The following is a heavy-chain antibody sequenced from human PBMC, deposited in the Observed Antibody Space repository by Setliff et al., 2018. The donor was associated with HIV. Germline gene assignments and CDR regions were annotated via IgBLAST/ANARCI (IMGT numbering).Heavy chain of an antibody. CDR3: ARGYYDSRGYYYPFDY. D-gene: IGHD3-22*01. Sequence: GGSLRLSCAASGVNYSNYTMNWVRQAPGKGLEWVSSISSSSSYIYYADSVKGRFTISRDNAKNSLYLQVNSLRAEDTAVYYCARGYYDSRGYYYPFDYWGQGTLVTVSS. CDR2: ISSSSSYI. V-gene: IGHV3-21*01. CDR1: GVNYSNYT. J-gene: IGHJ4*02.